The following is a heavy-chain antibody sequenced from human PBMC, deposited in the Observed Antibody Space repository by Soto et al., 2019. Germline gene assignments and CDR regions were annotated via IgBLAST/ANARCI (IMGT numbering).Heavy chain of an antibody. CDR2: IYYRGST. CDR1: GCSISIHY. J-gene: IGHJ6*02. V-gene: IGHV4-59*11. CDR3: ARDGREASGMDV. Sequence: PSDTLSLTCTVSGCSISIHYWSWVRQAPGKGLEWIGHIYYRGSTSYNPSLRSRSTISVDTSNNQFSLKLNSVTTADTAVYYCARDGREASGMDVWGQGTKVTVSS. D-gene: IGHD1-26*01.